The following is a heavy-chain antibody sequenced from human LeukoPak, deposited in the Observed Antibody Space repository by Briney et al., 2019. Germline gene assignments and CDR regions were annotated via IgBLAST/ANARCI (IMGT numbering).Heavy chain of an antibody. CDR1: GFTFSSYA. CDR2: ISGSGGST. Sequence: GGSLRLSCAASGFTFSSYAMSWVRQAPGKGLEWVSAISGSGGSTYYADSVKGRFTISRDNSKNTLYLQMNSLRAEDTAVYYCAKDHCSGGSCYSVYFDCWGQGTLVTVSS. J-gene: IGHJ4*02. CDR3: AKDHCSGGSCYSVYFDC. D-gene: IGHD2-15*01. V-gene: IGHV3-23*01.